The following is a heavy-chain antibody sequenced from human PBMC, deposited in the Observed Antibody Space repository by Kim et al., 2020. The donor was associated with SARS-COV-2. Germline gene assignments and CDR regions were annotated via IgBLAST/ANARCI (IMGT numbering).Heavy chain of an antibody. J-gene: IGHJ4*02. Sequence: SFQGKVTISADKSISTAYLQWSSLKASDTAMYYCARPILWFGELLDYFDYWGQGTLVTVSS. CDR3: ARPILWFGELLDYFDY. V-gene: IGHV5-51*01. D-gene: IGHD3-10*01.